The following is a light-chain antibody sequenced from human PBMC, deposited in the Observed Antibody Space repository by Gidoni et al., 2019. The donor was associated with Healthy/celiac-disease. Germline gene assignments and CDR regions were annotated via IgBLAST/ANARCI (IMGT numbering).Light chain of an antibody. CDR1: QSISSY. CDR2: AAS. CDR3: QQCYSTPHT. V-gene: IGKV1-39*01. Sequence: IQTNQSPSSLSASVGDRVTITCRASQSISSYLNSYQQKPGKAPRLLIYAASSLPSGVPSRFSGSGSGTDFTLTISSLQPEDFATYYCQQCYSTPHTFGQGTKLEIK. J-gene: IGKJ2*01.